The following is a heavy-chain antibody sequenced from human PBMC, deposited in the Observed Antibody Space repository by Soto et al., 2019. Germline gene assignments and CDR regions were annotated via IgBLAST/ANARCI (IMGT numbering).Heavy chain of an antibody. J-gene: IGHJ4*02. CDR1: GYTFTSYG. Sequence: ASVKVSCKASGYTFTSYGISWVRQAPGKGLEWMGWISAYNGNTNYAQKLQGRVTMTTDTSTSPAYMELRSLRSDDTAVYYCPRDSASTDSSGYMIDYWGQGTLVTVSS. CDR2: ISAYNGNT. V-gene: IGHV1-18*04. D-gene: IGHD3-22*01. CDR3: PRDSASTDSSGYMIDY.